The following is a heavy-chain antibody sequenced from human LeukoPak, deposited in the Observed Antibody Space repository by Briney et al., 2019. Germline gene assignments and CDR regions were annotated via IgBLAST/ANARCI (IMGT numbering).Heavy chain of an antibody. J-gene: IGHJ5*02. CDR2: IYYSGST. Sequence: PSQTLSLTCTVSGGSISSGDYYWRWIRQPPGKGLEWIGYIYYSGSTYYNPSLKRRVTISVGTSKNQFSLKLSSVTAADTAVYYCARDEAYCGGYCSHWFDPWGQGTLVTVSS. CDR1: GGSISSGDYY. V-gene: IGHV4-30-4*08. D-gene: IGHD2-21*01. CDR3: ARDEAYCGGYCSHWFDP.